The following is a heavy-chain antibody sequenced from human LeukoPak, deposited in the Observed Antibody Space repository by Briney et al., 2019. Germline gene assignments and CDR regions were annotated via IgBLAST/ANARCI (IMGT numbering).Heavy chain of an antibody. CDR1: GFTFSSYA. CDR3: AKDVSSCWPYYFDY. Sequence: HSGGSLRLSCAASGFTFSSYAMSWVRQAPGKGLEWVSAITCGGGSTYYADSVKGRFTISRDNSKNTLYLQMNSLRAEDTAVYYCAKDVSSCWPYYFDYWGQGTLVTVSS. D-gene: IGHD6-19*01. V-gene: IGHV3-23*01. CDR2: ITCGGGST. J-gene: IGHJ4*02.